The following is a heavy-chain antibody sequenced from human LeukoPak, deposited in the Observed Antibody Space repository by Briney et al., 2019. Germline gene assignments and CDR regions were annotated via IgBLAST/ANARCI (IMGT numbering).Heavy chain of an antibody. CDR2: IYYSGST. CDR3: TRDIGSGSYYIPLPFDY. V-gene: IGHV4-59*12. J-gene: IGHJ4*02. CDR1: GGSISGYY. D-gene: IGHD3-10*01. Sequence: SETLSLTCTVSGGSISGYYWSWIRQPPGKGLEWIGYIYYSGSTNYNPSLKSRVTISVDTSKNQFSLKLSSVTAADTAVYYCTRDIGSGSYYIPLPFDYWGQGTLVTVSS.